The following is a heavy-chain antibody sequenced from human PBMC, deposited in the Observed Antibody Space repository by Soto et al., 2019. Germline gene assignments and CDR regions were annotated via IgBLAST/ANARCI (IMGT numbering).Heavy chain of an antibody. CDR1: GGTFSSYA. CDR3: ARRKLYYGSGLGYYGMDV. V-gene: IGHV1-69*12. D-gene: IGHD3-10*01. J-gene: IGHJ6*02. CDR2: IIPIFGTA. Sequence: QVQLVQSGAEVKKPGSSVKVSCKASGGTFSSYAISWVRQAPGQGLEWMGGIIPIFGTANYAQKFQGRVTITADESTSTAYMELSSLRSEDTAVYYCARRKLYYGSGLGYYGMDVWGQGTTVTVSS.